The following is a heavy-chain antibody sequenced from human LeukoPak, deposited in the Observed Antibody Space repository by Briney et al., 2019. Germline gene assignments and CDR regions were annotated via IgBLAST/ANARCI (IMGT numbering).Heavy chain of an antibody. CDR2: IYGSGRT. V-gene: IGHV4-4*08. J-gene: IGHJ3*02. CDR3: ARLRGLGPSDAFDI. D-gene: IGHD2-15*01. CDR1: GSSISSYY. Sequence: PSETLSLTCNVSGSSISSYYWNWIRQPPGKGLEWIGYIYGSGRTNYNPSLQSRVTISVDTSKNQFSLKLSSVTAADTAVYYCARLRGLGPSDAFDIWGQGTMVTVSS.